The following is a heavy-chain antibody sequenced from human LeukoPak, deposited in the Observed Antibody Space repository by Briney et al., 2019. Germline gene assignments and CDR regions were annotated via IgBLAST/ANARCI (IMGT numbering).Heavy chain of an antibody. D-gene: IGHD6-25*01. CDR2: IRTKPYGETT. V-gene: IGHV3-49*04. J-gene: IGHJ4*02. CDR3: LCRGMLGRSAARAPAY. CDR1: GISFGEYA. Sequence: PGRSLRLSCTTSGISFGEYAMSWVRQAPGKGLEWLGFIRTKPYGETTEYAASVRGRVTISRDDSTSIAYLQMNSLKADDTAIYYCLCRGMLGRSAARAPAYWGQGTLVTVSS.